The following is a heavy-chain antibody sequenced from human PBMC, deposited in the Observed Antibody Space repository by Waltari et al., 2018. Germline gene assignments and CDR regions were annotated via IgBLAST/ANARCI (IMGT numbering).Heavy chain of an antibody. V-gene: IGHV1-46*01. CDR2: INPSGGST. J-gene: IGHJ4*02. CDR1: GYTFTSYY. D-gene: IGHD3-22*01. CDR3: ARDPPHYYDSSGYYGDFDY. Sequence: QVQLVQSGAEVKKPGASVKVSCKASGYTFTSYYMHWVRQAPGQGLEWMGIINPSGGSTSSAQKFQGRVTMTRDTSTSTVYMELSSLRSEDTAVYYCARDPPHYYDSSGYYGDFDYWGQGTLVTVSS.